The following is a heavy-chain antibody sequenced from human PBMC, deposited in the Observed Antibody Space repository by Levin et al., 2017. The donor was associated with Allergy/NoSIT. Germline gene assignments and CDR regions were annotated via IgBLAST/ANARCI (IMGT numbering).Heavy chain of an antibody. CDR1: GGSISSGSYY. D-gene: IGHD6-19*01. J-gene: IGHJ3*02. V-gene: IGHV4-61*02. CDR3: AREGAIAVAGMSAFDI. CDR2: IYTSGST. Sequence: PSETLSLTCTVSGGSISSGSYYWSWIRQPAGKGLEWIGRIYTSGSTNYNPSLKSRVTISVDTSKNQFSLKLSSVTAADTAVYYCAREGAIAVAGMSAFDIWGQGTMVTVSS.